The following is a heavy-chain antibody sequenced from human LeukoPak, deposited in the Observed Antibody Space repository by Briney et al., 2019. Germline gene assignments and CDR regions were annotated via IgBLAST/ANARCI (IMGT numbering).Heavy chain of an antibody. V-gene: IGHV4-38-2*01. CDR1: DSSISSGYF. CDR2: LYHSGST. CDR3: ATLLSDYGAHYFDS. J-gene: IGHJ4*02. D-gene: IGHD4-17*01. Sequence: SETLSLTCAVSDSSISSGYFWGWIRQPPGKGLEWIGTLYHSGSTYYNPSLKSRVAISLDTSKTQVSLKLSSVTAADTALYYCATLLSDYGAHYFDSWGQGVLVTVSS.